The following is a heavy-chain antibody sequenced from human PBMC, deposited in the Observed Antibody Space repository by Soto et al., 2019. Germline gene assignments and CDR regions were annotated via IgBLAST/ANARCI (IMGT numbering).Heavy chain of an antibody. Sequence: XGCLRISWPAARFTFSSSSMSWVRQAPGKGLEWVSAISGSGGSTYYADSVKGRFTISRDNSKNTLYLQMNSLRAEDTAVYYCAPYYDFWSGYSSYWGQGTLVTVSS. CDR1: RFTFSSSS. D-gene: IGHD3-3*01. J-gene: IGHJ4*02. CDR2: ISGSGGST. CDR3: APYYDFWSGYSSY. V-gene: IGHV3-23*01.